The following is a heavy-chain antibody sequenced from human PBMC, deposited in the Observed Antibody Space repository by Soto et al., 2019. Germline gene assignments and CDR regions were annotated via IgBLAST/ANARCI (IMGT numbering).Heavy chain of an antibody. V-gene: IGHV1-69*13. Sequence: AVKVSCKVSGGVFRRYAISWVRQAPGQGLEWLGGIVPIFGTTNYAQKFQGRVTIVADESTSTAYMDLSSLRSDDTAVYYCARPDEGSYHSNHSYYDALDVWGQGNTVTVSS. J-gene: IGHJ6*02. D-gene: IGHD3-16*02. CDR1: GGVFRRYA. CDR2: IVPIFGTT. CDR3: ARPDEGSYHSNHSYYDALDV.